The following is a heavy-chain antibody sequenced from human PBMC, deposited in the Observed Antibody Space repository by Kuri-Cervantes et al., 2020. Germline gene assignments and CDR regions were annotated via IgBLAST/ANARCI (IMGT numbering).Heavy chain of an antibody. CDR2: IYHSGST. CDR1: GYSISSGYY. J-gene: IGHJ6*03. Sequence: SETLSLTCAVSGYSISSGYYWGWIRQPPGKGLEWIGSIYHSGSTYYNPSLKSRVTISVDTSKNQFSLKLSSVTAADTAVYYCAIAGESYYYDSSGPSYYYMDVWGKGTTVTVSS. D-gene: IGHD3-22*01. CDR3: AIAGESYYYDSSGPSYYYMDV. V-gene: IGHV4-38-2*01.